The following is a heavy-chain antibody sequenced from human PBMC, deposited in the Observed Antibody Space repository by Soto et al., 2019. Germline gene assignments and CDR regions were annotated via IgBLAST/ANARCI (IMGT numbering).Heavy chain of an antibody. D-gene: IGHD2-15*01. J-gene: IGHJ5*02. Sequence: GGSLRLSCAASGFTFSSYGMHWVRQAPGMGLEWVAVIWYDGSNKYYADSVKGRFTISRDNSKNTLYLQMNSLRAEDTAVYYCARDQSRVVVAANNWFDPWGQGTLVTVSS. CDR2: IWYDGSNK. V-gene: IGHV3-33*01. CDR1: GFTFSSYG. CDR3: ARDQSRVVVAANNWFDP.